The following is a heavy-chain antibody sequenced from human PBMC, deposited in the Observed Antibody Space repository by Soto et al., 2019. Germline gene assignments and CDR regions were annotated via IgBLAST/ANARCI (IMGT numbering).Heavy chain of an antibody. CDR2: IYHSGST. J-gene: IGHJ6*02. V-gene: IGHV4-4*02. CDR3: ARVGIVLVPAATYYYYYGMDV. Sequence: QVQLQESGPGLVKPSGTLSLTCAVSGGSISSSNWWSWVRQPPGKGLEWIGEIYHSGSTNYNPSLKSLVTISVDKSKNQFSLKLSSVTAADTAVYYCARVGIVLVPAATYYYYYGMDVWGQGTTVTVSS. CDR1: GGSISSSNW. D-gene: IGHD2-2*01.